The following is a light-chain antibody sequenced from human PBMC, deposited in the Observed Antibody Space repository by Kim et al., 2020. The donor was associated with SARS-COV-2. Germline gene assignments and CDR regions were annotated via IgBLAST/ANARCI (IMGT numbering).Light chain of an antibody. CDR2: GAS. CDR1: QSVGSNY. Sequence: PGEGATLSGRASQSVGSNYLAWYQQKPGQAPRLLIYGASSRATGIPGRFSGSGSGTDFTLTISRLEPEDFAVYFCQQYISALYTFGQGTKLEI. CDR3: QQYISALYT. J-gene: IGKJ2*01. V-gene: IGKV3-20*01.